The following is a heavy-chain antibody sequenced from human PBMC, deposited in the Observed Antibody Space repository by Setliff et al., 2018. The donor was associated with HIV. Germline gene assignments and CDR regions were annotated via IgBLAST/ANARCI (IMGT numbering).Heavy chain of an antibody. CDR3: TRDLWGDDYYYNNMDV. D-gene: IGHD2-21*02. J-gene: IGHJ6*03. V-gene: IGHV4-4*07. CDR2: IYTRGNT. CDR1: GASITSHN. Sequence: PSETLSLTCSVSGASITSHNWSWIRQAAGKGLEWIGRIYTRGNTNYNPPLRSRVTMSVDTSKNQFSLKVTSVTAADTAVYYCTRDLWGDDYYYNNMDVWGKGTTVTVS.